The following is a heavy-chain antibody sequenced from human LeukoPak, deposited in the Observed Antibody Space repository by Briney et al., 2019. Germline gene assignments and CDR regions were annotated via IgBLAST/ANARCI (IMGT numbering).Heavy chain of an antibody. CDR2: INRDGSTT. Sequence: GGSLRLSCAASGFTFSSHWMHWVRQVPGKGLLWVSRINRDGSTTNYADSVKGRFTISRDNAKDTLYLRMNSLRAEDTALYYCSRSVGGSDDYWGHGTLVTVSS. V-gene: IGHV3-74*01. D-gene: IGHD3-10*01. J-gene: IGHJ4*01. CDR3: SRSVGGSDDY. CDR1: GFTFSSHW.